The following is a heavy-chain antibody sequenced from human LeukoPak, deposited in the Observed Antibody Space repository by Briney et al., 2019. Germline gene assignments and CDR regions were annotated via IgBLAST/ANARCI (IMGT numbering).Heavy chain of an antibody. J-gene: IGHJ5*02. CDR2: VDPDDGQR. D-gene: IGHD4-11*01. V-gene: IGHV1-24*01. CDR3: AAVSGHYTLLDA. CDR1: GYTLNDIS. Sequence: ASVKVSCTISGYTLNDISVHWVRQPPGKGLEWMGGVDPDDGQRVYAQRFPGRVTMTEDTSTNTAYMELSRLRSEDTAVYFCAAVSGHYTLLDAWGQGALVTVST.